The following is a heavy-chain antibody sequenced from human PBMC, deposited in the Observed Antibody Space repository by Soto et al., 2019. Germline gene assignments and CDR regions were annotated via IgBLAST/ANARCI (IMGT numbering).Heavy chain of an antibody. CDR1: GGSISSGDYY. J-gene: IGHJ6*02. CDR2: IYYSGST. D-gene: IGHD3-3*01. V-gene: IGHV4-30-4*02. CDR3: AKELALRFLEWWPGDHYYYYYGMDV. Sequence: PSETLSLTCTVSGGSISSGDYYWSWIRQPPGKGLEWIGYIYYSGSTYYNPSLKSRVTISVDTSKNQFSLRAEDTAVYYCAKELALRFLEWWPGDHYYYYYGMDVWGQGTTVTVS.